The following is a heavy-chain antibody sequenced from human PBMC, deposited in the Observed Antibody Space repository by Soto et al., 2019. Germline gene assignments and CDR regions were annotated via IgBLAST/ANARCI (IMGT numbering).Heavy chain of an antibody. J-gene: IGHJ4*02. Sequence: EVKLWESGGGLVLPGGSLRLSCEASGFTFSNFGMSWVRQAPGKGLEWVSGLTGNGGTTYYADSVKGRFTISRDNSKNTLRLQMNSLRVDDTAVYYCARGGQYQQPYQFDFWGQGTLVTVSS. CDR1: GFTFSNFG. D-gene: IGHD2-2*01. V-gene: IGHV3-23*01. CDR3: ARGGQYQQPYQFDF. CDR2: LTGNGGTT.